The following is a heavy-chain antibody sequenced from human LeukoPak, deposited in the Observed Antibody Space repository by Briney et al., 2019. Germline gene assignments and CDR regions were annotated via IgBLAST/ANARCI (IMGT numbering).Heavy chain of an antibody. CDR1: GXTFSSYA. CDR2: ISGSGGST. CDR3: AKDLVRATTIYFDY. V-gene: IGHV3-23*01. D-gene: IGHD1-26*01. Sequence: GGSLRLSCAASGXTFSSYAMNWVRQAPGKGLEWVSTISGSGGSTYSADSVKGRFTISRDNSKNTLFLQMNSLRAEDTAVYYCAKDLVRATTIYFDYWGQGALVTVSS. J-gene: IGHJ4*02.